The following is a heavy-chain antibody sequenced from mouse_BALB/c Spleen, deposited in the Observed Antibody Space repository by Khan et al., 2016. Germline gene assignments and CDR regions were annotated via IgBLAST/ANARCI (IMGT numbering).Heavy chain of an antibody. D-gene: IGHD2-3*01. J-gene: IGHJ2*01. CDR3: ARDDGYPDY. CDR1: GYSITSGYY. V-gene: IGHV3-6*02. Sequence: EVQLQESGPGLVKPSQSLSLTCSVTGYSITSGYYWNWIRQFPGNKLEWMGYISYDGNNNYNPSLKNRISITRDTSKNQFFLKLNSVTSEDTATYYCARDDGYPDYGGQGTTLTVSS. CDR2: ISYDGNN.